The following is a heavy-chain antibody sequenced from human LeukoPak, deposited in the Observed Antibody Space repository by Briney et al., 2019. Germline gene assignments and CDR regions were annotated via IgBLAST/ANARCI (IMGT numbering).Heavy chain of an antibody. D-gene: IGHD3-10*01. V-gene: IGHV3-21*01. CDR2: ISNSRSYI. Sequence: AESMTLSCAASGLSFTSYSMSWVRQPPGEGLEWVSSISNSRSYIYYADSMKGRFTLSRDNAQNAQYPQMNSLRAEDTAVYYCAREGVYSYGSVSFYFDYWGQGSLVTVSS. J-gene: IGHJ4*02. CDR3: AREGVYSYGSVSFYFDY. CDR1: GLSFTSYS.